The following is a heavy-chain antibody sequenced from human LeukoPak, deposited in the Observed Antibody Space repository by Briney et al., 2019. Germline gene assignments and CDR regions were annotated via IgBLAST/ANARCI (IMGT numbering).Heavy chain of an antibody. D-gene: IGHD3-9*01. J-gene: IGHJ4*02. CDR3: TGGNYDILTGYPY. CDR2: IRSKAYGGTT. Sequence: PGRSLRLSCTASGFTFGDYAMSWVRQAPGKGLEWVGFIRSKAYGGTTEYAASVKGRFTISRDDSKSIAYLQMNSLKTEDTAVYYCTGGNYDILTGYPYWGQGTLVTVSS. V-gene: IGHV3-49*04. CDR1: GFTFGDYA.